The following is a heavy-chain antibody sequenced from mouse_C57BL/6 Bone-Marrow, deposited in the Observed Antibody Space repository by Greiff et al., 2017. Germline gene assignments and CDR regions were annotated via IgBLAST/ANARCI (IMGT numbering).Heavy chain of an antibody. V-gene: IGHV1-55*01. CDR2: IYPGSGST. D-gene: IGHD2-5*01. Sequence: VQLQQPGAELVMPGASVKMSCKASGYTFTSYWITWVKQRPGQGLEWIGDIYPGSGSTNYNEKFKSKATLTVDTSSSTAYMQLSSLTSEDSAVYYCARPYYSNYWYIDVWGTGTTVTVSS. CDR1: GYTFTSYW. CDR3: ARPYYSNYWYIDV. J-gene: IGHJ1*03.